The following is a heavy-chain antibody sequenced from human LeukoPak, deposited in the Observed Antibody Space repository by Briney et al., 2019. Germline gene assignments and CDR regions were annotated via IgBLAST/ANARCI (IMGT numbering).Heavy chain of an antibody. D-gene: IGHD6-13*01. Sequence: PGGSLRLSCAASGFTFSNYWMHWVRQAPGKGLVWVSRISGDGDNKAYAASVNGRFTISRDNAKNTLYLQMNSLTAEDTAVYYCASDMDSNNWYWHFDLWGRGTLVTVSS. J-gene: IGHJ2*01. CDR2: ISGDGDNK. CDR3: ASDMDSNNWYWHFDL. V-gene: IGHV3-74*03. CDR1: GFTFSNYW.